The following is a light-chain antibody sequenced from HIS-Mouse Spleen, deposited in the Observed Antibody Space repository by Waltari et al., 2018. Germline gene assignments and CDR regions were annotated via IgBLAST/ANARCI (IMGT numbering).Light chain of an antibody. Sequence: DIQMTQSPSTLSASVGDRVTITCRASQSLSSWLAWYQQKPGKAPKLLIYKASSLESGVPSRFSGSGSGTEFTLTISSLQPDDFATYYCQQYNSTKGWTFGQGTKVEIK. CDR2: KAS. CDR1: QSLSSW. V-gene: IGKV1-5*03. CDR3: QQYNSTKGWT. J-gene: IGKJ1*01.